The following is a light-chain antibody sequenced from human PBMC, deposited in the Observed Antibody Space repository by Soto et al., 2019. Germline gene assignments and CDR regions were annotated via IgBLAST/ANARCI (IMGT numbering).Light chain of an antibody. CDR3: QQYGFSPIS. Sequence: VLTQSPDTLSSFPGDRVTLSCRASQAVNTRLAWYQHKPGQAPRLLIYLTSNRAAGIPARFSGSGSGPEYTLTITRLEPEDFAVYSCQQYGFSPISFGQGRLLEI. V-gene: IGKV3D-11*03. J-gene: IGKJ5*01. CDR1: QAVNTR. CDR2: LTS.